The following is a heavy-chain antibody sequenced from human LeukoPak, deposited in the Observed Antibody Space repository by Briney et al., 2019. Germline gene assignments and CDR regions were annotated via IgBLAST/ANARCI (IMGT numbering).Heavy chain of an antibody. D-gene: IGHD3-10*01. CDR1: GFTFSNYA. Sequence: GGSLRLSCAASGFTFSNYAMSWVRQAPGKGLEWISGISGSDGSTNYADSVKGRFTISRDNSKNTLYMQMNSLRAEDTAVYYCARSRGGSGSYYKQTFNYWGQGTQVTVSS. V-gene: IGHV3-23*01. CDR2: ISGSDGST. CDR3: ARSRGGSGSYYKQTFNY. J-gene: IGHJ4*02.